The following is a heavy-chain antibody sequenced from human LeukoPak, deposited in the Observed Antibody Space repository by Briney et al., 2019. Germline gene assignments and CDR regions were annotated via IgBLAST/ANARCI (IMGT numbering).Heavy chain of an antibody. V-gene: IGHV3-23*01. CDR3: AKRGVVIRVILVGFHKEAYYFES. D-gene: IGHD3-22*01. J-gene: IGHJ4*02. CDR2: ISDSGGRT. Sequence: GGSLRLSCAVSGITLSNYGMSWVRQAPGKGVEWVAGISDSGGRTNYADPVKGRFTISRDNPKNTLYLQMNSLRAEDTAVYFCAKRGVVIRVILVGFHKEAYYFESWGQGALVTVSS. CDR1: GITLSNYG.